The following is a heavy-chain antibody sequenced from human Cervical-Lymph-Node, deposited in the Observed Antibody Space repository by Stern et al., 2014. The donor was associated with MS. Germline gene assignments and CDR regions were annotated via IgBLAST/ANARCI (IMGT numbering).Heavy chain of an antibody. CDR2: ISAYNGNT. CDR1: GYTFTSYG. Sequence: QMQLVQSGAEVKKPGASVKVSCKASGYTFTSYGISWVRQAPGQGLEWMGWISAYNGNTNYAQKLQGRVTMTTDTSTSTAYMELRSLRSDDTAVYYCARDGSITMIVVVTDAFDIWGQGTMVTVSS. D-gene: IGHD3-22*01. CDR3: ARDGSITMIVVVTDAFDI. J-gene: IGHJ3*02. V-gene: IGHV1-18*04.